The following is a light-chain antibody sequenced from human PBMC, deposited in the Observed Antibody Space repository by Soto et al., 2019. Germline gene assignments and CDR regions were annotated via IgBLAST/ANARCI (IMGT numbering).Light chain of an antibody. Sequence: QSALTQPASVSGSPGQSITIPCTGTTSDVGSHNTVSWYQQHPGKAPKLMIYDVTNRPSGVSYRFSGSKSGITASLTISGLQAEDEADYYCSSYRSRDTPVVFGGGTKLTVL. CDR3: SSYRSRDTPVV. CDR1: TSDVGSHNT. V-gene: IGLV2-14*01. CDR2: DVT. J-gene: IGLJ2*01.